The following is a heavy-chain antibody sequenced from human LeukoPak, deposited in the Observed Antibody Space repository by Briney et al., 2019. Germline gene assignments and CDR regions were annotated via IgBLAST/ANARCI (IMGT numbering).Heavy chain of an antibody. CDR2: IKTDGSST. CDR3: VCGITATSG. V-gene: IGHV3-74*01. D-gene: IGHD1-20*01. J-gene: IGHJ4*02. CDR1: GFTFSNSW. Sequence: PGGSVRLSCVGSGFTFSNSWMHWVRQAPGKGLMWVSAIKTDGSSTSYVDSVKGRFTISRDNAKNTLYLQMNSLRAEDTAIYYCVCGITATSGWGQGTLVTVSS.